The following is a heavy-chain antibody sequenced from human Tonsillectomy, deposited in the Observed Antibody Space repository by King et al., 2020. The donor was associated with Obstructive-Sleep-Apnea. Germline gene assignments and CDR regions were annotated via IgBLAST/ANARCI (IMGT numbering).Heavy chain of an antibody. CDR1: GFTFSSYA. CDR2: ISYDGNKK. J-gene: IGHJ6*02. CDR3: AREIHLDIVVVPAGAHHYYGMDV. V-gene: IGHV3-30*04. D-gene: IGHD2-2*03. Sequence: QLVQSGGGVVQPGRSLRLSCAASGFTFSSYAIHWVRQAPGKGLEWVAVISYDGNKKYYADSVKGRSTISRDTSKNTLYLQMNRLRAEDTGVYYCAREIHLDIVVVPAGAHHYYGMDVWGQGTTVTVSS.